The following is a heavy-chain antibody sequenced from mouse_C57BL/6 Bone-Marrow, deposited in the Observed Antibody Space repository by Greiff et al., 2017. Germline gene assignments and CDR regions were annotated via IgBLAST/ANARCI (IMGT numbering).Heavy chain of an antibody. Sequence: QVQLKESGPGLVQPSQSLSISCTVSGFSLTSYGVHWVRQSPGKGLEWLGVIWSGGSTDYNAAFISRLSISKDNSKSQVFFKMNSLQADDTAIYYCARYYYGSPYYFDYWGQGTTLTVSS. CDR2: IWSGGST. J-gene: IGHJ2*01. CDR3: ARYYYGSPYYFDY. CDR1: GFSLTSYG. D-gene: IGHD1-1*01. V-gene: IGHV2-2*01.